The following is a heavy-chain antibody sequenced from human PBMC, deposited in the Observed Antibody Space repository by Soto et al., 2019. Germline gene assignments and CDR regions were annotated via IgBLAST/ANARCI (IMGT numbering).Heavy chain of an antibody. Sequence: WGPLRHRCGALECKIISYSRSWVSQNTGKGLEWVSYISSSSSTIYYADSVKGRFTISRDNAKNSLYLQMNSLRDEDTAVYYFARMDVVGATRAAFDFWRHGSMVTVSS. CDR2: ISSSSSTI. V-gene: IGHV3-48*02. CDR3: ARMDVVGATRAAFDF. CDR1: ECKIISYS. D-gene: IGHD1-26*01. J-gene: IGHJ3*01.